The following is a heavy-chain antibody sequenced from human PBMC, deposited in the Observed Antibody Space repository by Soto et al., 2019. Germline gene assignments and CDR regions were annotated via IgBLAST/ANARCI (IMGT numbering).Heavy chain of an antibody. Sequence: PGESLKISCKGSGYSFTSYWIGWVRQMPGKGLEWMGIIYPGDSDTRYSPSFQGQVTISADKSISTAYLQWSSLKASDTAMYYCARVFTMVRVFNWFDPWGQGTLVTVSS. CDR3: ARVFTMVRVFNWFDP. J-gene: IGHJ5*02. V-gene: IGHV5-51*01. CDR1: GYSFTSYW. D-gene: IGHD3-10*01. CDR2: IYPGDSDT.